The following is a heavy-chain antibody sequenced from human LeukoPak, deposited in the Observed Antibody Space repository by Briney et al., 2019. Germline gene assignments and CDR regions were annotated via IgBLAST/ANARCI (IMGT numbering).Heavy chain of an antibody. CDR2: IYYSGST. J-gene: IGHJ4*02. D-gene: IGHD6-6*01. CDR3: ARDRSGSSAFDY. CDR1: GGSISSSSYY. V-gene: IGHV4-39*07. Sequence: KPSETLSLTCTVSGGSISSSSYYWGWIRQPPGKGLEWIGSIYYSGSTYYNPSLKSRVTISVDTSKNQFSLKLSSVTAADTAVYYCARDRSGSSAFDYWGQGTLVTVSS.